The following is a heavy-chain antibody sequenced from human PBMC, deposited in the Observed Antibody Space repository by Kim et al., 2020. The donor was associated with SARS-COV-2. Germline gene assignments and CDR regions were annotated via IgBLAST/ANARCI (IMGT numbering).Heavy chain of an antibody. J-gene: IGHJ3*02. D-gene: IGHD3-22*01. CDR2: INTNTGNP. V-gene: IGHV7-4-1*02. CDR1: GYTFTSYA. Sequence: ASVKVSCKASGYTFTSYAMNWVRQAPGQGLEWMGWINTNTGNPTYAQGFTGRFVFSLDTSVSTAYLQISSLKAEDTAVYYCAREFSGNYYDSSGYSLPSAFDIWGQGTMVTVSS. CDR3: AREFSGNYYDSSGYSLPSAFDI.